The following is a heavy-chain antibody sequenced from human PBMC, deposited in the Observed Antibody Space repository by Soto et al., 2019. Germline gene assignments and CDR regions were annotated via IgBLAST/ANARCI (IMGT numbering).Heavy chain of an antibody. CDR2: IIPIFGTA. CDR3: VREETIFGVVTYYYGMGV. J-gene: IGHJ6*02. CDR1: GGTFSSYA. D-gene: IGHD3-3*01. V-gene: IGHV1-69*12. Sequence: QVQLVQSGAEVKKPGSSVKVSCKASGGTFSSYAISWVRQAPGQGLEWMGGIIPIFGTANYAQKFQGRVMITADESMSPAYMELSSLRSEDTAVYYCVREETIFGVVTYYYGMGVWGQGPTVTGSS.